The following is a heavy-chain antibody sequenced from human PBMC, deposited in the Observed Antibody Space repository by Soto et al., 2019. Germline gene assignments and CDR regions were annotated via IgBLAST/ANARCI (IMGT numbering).Heavy chain of an antibody. CDR2: IKYDATST. D-gene: IGHD3-16*01. J-gene: IGHJ4*02. CDR1: GFTFNNYW. Sequence: EVQLVESGGGLFQPGGSLRLSCAASGFTFNNYWIHWVRQAPGKGLVWVSRIKYDATSTNYADSVKGRFSISRDNAKNTVYLQMSSLRGDDTAVYDGARGALGSYYFDYWGQGTLVTVSS. CDR3: ARGALGSYYFDY. V-gene: IGHV3-74*01.